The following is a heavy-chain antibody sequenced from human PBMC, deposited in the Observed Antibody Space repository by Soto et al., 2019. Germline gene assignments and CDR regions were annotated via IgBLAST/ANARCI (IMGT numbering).Heavy chain of an antibody. D-gene: IGHD2-2*01. CDR2: IRGKAYGGTT. CDR1: GFTFGDYS. Sequence: KPGGSLRLSCTASGFTFGDYSMSWFRQAPGKGLEWVGSIRGKAYGGTTEYAASVKGRFTISRDDSKSIAYLQMNSLKTEDTAVYYCTLPVVPAAILTYFDYWGQGSLVTVSS. J-gene: IGHJ4*02. CDR3: TLPVVPAAILTYFDY. V-gene: IGHV3-49*05.